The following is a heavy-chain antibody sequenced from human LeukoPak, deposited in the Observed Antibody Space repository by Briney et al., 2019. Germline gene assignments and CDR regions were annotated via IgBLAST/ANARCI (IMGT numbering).Heavy chain of an antibody. Sequence: PGGSLRLSCSASGFTLSRYAMHWVRQAPGKGLEYVSAISSNGGSTYYAASVKGRFTISRDNSRNTLHLQMSSLRVEDTAVYYCVKDSSSGSYFDYWGQGTLVTVSS. CDR3: VKDSSSGSYFDY. J-gene: IGHJ4*02. CDR1: GFTLSRYA. V-gene: IGHV3-64D*06. CDR2: ISSNGGST. D-gene: IGHD3-10*01.